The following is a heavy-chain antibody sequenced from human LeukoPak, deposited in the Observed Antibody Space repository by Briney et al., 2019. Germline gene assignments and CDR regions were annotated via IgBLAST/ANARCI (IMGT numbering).Heavy chain of an antibody. Sequence: GGSLRLSCAASGFTFSSYAMHWVRQAPGKGLEWVAVISYDGSNKYYADSVKGRFTISRDNSENTLYLQMNSLRAEDTAVYYCARSGGFGELLDGGNGYYFDYWGQGTLVTVSS. CDR2: ISYDGSNK. D-gene: IGHD3-10*01. V-gene: IGHV3-30*04. CDR1: GFTFSSYA. CDR3: ARSGGFGELLDGGNGYYFDY. J-gene: IGHJ4*02.